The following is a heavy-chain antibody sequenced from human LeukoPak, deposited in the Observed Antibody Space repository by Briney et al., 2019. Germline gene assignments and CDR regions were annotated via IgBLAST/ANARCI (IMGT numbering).Heavy chain of an antibody. CDR3: ARELYSSGCFDS. CDR2: ISSSSSYI. J-gene: IGHJ4*02. CDR1: GFTFSSYS. Sequence: GGSLRLSCAASGFTFSSYSMNWVRQAPGKGLEWVSSISSSSSYIYYADSVKGRFTISRDNAKNSLYLQMNSLRAEDTALYYCARELYSSGCFDSWGQGTLVTVSS. V-gene: IGHV3-21*04. D-gene: IGHD6-19*01.